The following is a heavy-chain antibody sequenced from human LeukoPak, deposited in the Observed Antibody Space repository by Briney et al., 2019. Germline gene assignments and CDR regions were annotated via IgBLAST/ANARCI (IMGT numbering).Heavy chain of an antibody. CDR3: VRDNIAAAGDDNFDI. CDR2: ISGSGGST. J-gene: IGHJ3*02. V-gene: IGHV3-23*01. D-gene: IGHD6-13*01. CDR1: GFTFSSYA. Sequence: GGSLRLSCAASGFTFSSYAMSWVRQAPGKGLEWVSAISGSGGSTYYADSVKGRFIISRDNAKNSLSLQMNSLRAEDTAVYFCVRDNIAAAGDDNFDIWGQGTMVTVSS.